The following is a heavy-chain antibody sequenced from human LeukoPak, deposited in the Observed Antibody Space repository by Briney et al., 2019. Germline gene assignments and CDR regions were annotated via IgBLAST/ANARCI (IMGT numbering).Heavy chain of an antibody. CDR2: ISWNSGSI. J-gene: IGHJ4*02. D-gene: IGHD1-26*01. Sequence: QAGGSLRLSCAASGFTFDDYAMHWVRQAPGKGLEWVSGISWNSGSIGYADSVKGRFTISRDNAKNSLYLQMNSLRAEDTALYYCAKASGREQQSTSDYWGQGTLVTVSS. CDR3: AKASGREQQSTSDY. V-gene: IGHV3-9*01. CDR1: GFTFDDYA.